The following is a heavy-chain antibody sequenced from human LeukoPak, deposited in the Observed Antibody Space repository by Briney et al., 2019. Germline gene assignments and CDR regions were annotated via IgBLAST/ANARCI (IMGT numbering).Heavy chain of an antibody. D-gene: IGHD3-3*01. CDR1: GFTFSDYY. V-gene: IGHV3-11*01. J-gene: IGHJ4*02. Sequence: PGGSLRLSCAVSGFTFSDYYMSWIRQAPGKGLEWVSYISSSGSTIYYADSVKGRFTISRDNAKNSPYLQMNSLRAEDTAVYYCARGVDDFWSGYQPYYFDYWGQGTLVTVSS. CDR3: ARGVDDFWSGYQPYYFDY. CDR2: ISSSGSTI.